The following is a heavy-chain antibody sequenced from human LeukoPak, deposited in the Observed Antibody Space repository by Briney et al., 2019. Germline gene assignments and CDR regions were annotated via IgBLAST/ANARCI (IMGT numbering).Heavy chain of an antibody. V-gene: IGHV4-30-2*01. CDR2: IYHSGST. CDR1: GGSISSGGYS. D-gene: IGHD3-22*01. J-gene: IGHJ4*02. CDR3: ARAERNYDSSGQIPYYFDY. Sequence: PSETLSLTCTVSGGSISSGGYSWSWIRQPPGKGLEWIGYIYHSGSTYYNPSLKSRVTISVDRSKNQFSLKLSSVTAADTAVYYCARAERNYDSSGQIPYYFDYWGQGTLVTVSS.